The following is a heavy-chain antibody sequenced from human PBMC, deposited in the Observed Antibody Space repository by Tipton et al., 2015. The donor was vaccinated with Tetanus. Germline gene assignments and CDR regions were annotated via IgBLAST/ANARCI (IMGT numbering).Heavy chain of an antibody. J-gene: IGHJ4*02. D-gene: IGHD6-13*01. CDR2: ISGSGEGK. CDR1: GGSVRSGDYS. CDR3: AKDDVSSWYTGSFDS. V-gene: IGHV3-23*01. Sequence: LSLTCTVSGGSVRSGDYSWNWIRQPPGKGLEWVSAISGSGEGKFYADSVKGRFTISRDNSKNTVFLQMNSPRADDTAVYFCAKDDVSSWYTGSFDSWGQGTQVTVSS.